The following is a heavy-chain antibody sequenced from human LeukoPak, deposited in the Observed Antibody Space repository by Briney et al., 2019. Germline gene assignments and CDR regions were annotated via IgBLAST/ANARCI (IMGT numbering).Heavy chain of an antibody. Sequence: GASVKVSCKASGYTFTDNYIHWVRQAPGQGLEWMGGIIPIFGTANYAQKFQGRVTITADESTSTACMELSSLRSEDTAVYYCARDYYGSGSYYYMDVWGKGTTVTISS. D-gene: IGHD3-10*01. CDR1: GYTFTDNY. J-gene: IGHJ6*03. CDR2: IIPIFGTA. CDR3: ARDYYGSGSYYYMDV. V-gene: IGHV1-69*13.